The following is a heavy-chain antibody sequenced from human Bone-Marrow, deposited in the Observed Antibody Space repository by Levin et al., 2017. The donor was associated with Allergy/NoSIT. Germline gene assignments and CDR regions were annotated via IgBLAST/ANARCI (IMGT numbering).Heavy chain of an antibody. CDR2: ISWDASTT. J-gene: IGHJ4*02. CDR3: AKDLSPRIAVTGNIEY. V-gene: IGHV3-43*01. D-gene: IGHD6-19*01. Sequence: SCAASGFTFNDYTMHWVRQAPQRGLEWVSLISWDASTTYYADSVRGRFTISRDNSKNALYLQMKSLTTEDTALYYCAKDLSPRIAVTGNIEYWGQGTLVTVSS. CDR1: GFTFNDYT.